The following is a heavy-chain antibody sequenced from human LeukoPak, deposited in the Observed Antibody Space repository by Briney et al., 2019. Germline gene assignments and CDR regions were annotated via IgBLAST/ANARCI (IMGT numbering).Heavy chain of an antibody. CDR3: AKDPLRITIDDY. V-gene: IGHV3-48*03. CDR1: GFTFSSYE. D-gene: IGHD3-10*01. CDR2: ISSTGTTI. Sequence: PGGSLRLSCAASGFTFSSYEMNWVRQAPGKGLEWVSYISSTGTTIYYADSVKGRFTISRDNAKNSLYLQMNSLRAEDTAVYYCAKDPLRITIDDYWGQGTLVTVSS. J-gene: IGHJ4*02.